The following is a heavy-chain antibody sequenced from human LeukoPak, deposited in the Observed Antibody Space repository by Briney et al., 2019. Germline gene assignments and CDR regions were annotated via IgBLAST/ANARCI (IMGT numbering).Heavy chain of an antibody. D-gene: IGHD7-27*01. CDR2: IRANGETT. Sequence: GGSLRLSCAASGFTFSTFAMLWVRQAPGKGLEWVSGIRANGETTYYADSVRGRFTISRDNSRSMVWLQMNSLTAEDTAMYYCGRDLNWGAFDIRGLGTLVTVSS. CDR1: GFTFSTFA. CDR3: GRDLNWGAFDI. V-gene: IGHV3-23*01. J-gene: IGHJ3*02.